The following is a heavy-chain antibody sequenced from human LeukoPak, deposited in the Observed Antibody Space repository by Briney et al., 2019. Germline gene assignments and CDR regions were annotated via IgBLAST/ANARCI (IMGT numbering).Heavy chain of an antibody. V-gene: IGHV3-73*01. Sequence: PGGSLKLSCEASGFTLSESAMHWVRQASGKGLEWVGHIRGKVNNYATAYAASVTGRFTFSRDDSKNTAYLQMNSLKTEDTAVYYCTRQARSLEFDSWGQGTLVTASS. D-gene: IGHD3-3*01. CDR1: GFTLSESA. CDR3: TRQARSLEFDS. J-gene: IGHJ4*02. CDR2: IRGKVNNYAT.